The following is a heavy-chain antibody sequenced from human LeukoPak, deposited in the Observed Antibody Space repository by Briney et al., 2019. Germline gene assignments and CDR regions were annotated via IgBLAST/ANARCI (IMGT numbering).Heavy chain of an antibody. D-gene: IGHD1-7*01. V-gene: IGHV3-74*01. J-gene: IGHJ4*02. Sequence: GGSLRLSCAASGFTFSSYWVHWVRQAPGKGLVWVSRINSDGSTTSYADSVKGRFTISRDNAKNTLYLQMNSLRAEDTAVYYCANYMQRSPFDYWGQGTLVTVSS. CDR1: GFTFSSYW. CDR3: ANYMQRSPFDY. CDR2: INSDGSTT.